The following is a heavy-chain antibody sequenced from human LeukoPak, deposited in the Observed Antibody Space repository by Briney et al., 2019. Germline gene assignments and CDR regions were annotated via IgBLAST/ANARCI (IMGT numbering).Heavy chain of an antibody. J-gene: IGHJ4*02. D-gene: IGHD3-22*01. V-gene: IGHV1-69*13. CDR1: GGTFSSYA. Sequence: SVKVSCKASGGTFSSYAISWVRQAPGQGLEWMAGIIPIFGTANYAQKFQGRVTITADESTSTAYMELSSLRSEDTAVYYCARTGPSYYYDSSGYYYEDYWGQGTLVTVSS. CDR2: IIPIFGTA. CDR3: ARTGPSYYYDSSGYYYEDY.